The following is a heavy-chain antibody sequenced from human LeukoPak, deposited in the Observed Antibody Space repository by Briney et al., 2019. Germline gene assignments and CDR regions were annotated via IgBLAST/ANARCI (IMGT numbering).Heavy chain of an antibody. V-gene: IGHV3-30*02. CDR3: AKCQISIAAAGGFDY. J-gene: IGHJ4*01. CDR2: IRYDGSNK. D-gene: IGHD6-13*01. CDR1: GFTFSSYG. Sequence: GGSLRLSCAASGFTFSSYGMHWVRQAPGKGLEWVAFIRYDGSNKYYADSVKGRFTISRDNSKNTLYLQMNSLRAEDTAVYYCAKCQISIAAAGGFDYWGHGTLVTVSS.